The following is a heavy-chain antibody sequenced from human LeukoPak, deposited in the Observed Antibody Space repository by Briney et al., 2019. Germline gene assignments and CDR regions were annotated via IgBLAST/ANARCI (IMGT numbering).Heavy chain of an antibody. Sequence: ASVTVSCKASGYTFTSYYMHWVRQAPGQGLEWMGIINPSGGSTSYAQKFQGRVTMTRDTSTSTVYMELSSLRSEDTAVYYCASLNSGDDAFDIWGQGTMVTVSS. CDR1: GYTFTSYY. V-gene: IGHV1-46*01. CDR2: INPSGGST. J-gene: IGHJ3*02. CDR3: ASLNSGDDAFDI. D-gene: IGHD2-15*01.